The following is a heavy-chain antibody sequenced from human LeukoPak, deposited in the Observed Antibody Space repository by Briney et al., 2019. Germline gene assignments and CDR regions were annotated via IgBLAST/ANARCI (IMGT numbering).Heavy chain of an antibody. J-gene: IGHJ4*02. CDR1: GFTFSSYA. CDR2: ISYDGSNK. CDR3: ARESIAARSYFDY. V-gene: IGHV3-30-3*01. D-gene: IGHD6-6*01. Sequence: GGSLRLSCAASGFTFSSYAMHWVRQAPGKGLEWVAVISYDGSNKYYADSVKGRFTISRDNSKNTLYLQMNSLRAEDTAVYYCARESIAARSYFDYWGQGTLVTVSS.